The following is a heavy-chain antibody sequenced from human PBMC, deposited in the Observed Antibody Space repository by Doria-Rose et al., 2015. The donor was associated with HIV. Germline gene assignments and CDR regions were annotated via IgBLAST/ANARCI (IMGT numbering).Heavy chain of an antibody. D-gene: IGHD3-3*01. CDR1: GFTFSSYE. CDR3: ARERVESDYYYYGMDV. J-gene: IGHJ6*02. V-gene: IGHV3-48*03. CDR2: ITSSDTAI. Sequence: GFTFSSYEMNWVRQAPGKGLEWVSYITSSDTAIFYADSVKGRFTISRDNAKNSLYLQMNSLRIEDTAVYYCARERVESDYYYYGMDVWGQGTTVIVSS.